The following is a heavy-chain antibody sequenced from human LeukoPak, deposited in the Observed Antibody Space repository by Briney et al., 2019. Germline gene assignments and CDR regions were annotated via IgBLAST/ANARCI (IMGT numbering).Heavy chain of an antibody. CDR2: IYYSGST. CDR1: GGSISSYY. D-gene: IGHD3-22*01. V-gene: IGHV4-59*01. CDR3: ARRMGSNYYDSSGYYVVNDAFDI. Sequence: SETLSLTCTVSGGSISSYYWSWIRQPPGKGLEWIGYIYYSGSTNYNPSLKSRVTISVDTSKNQFSLKLSSVTAADTAVYYCARRMGSNYYDSSGYYVVNDAFDIWGQGTMVTVSS. J-gene: IGHJ3*02.